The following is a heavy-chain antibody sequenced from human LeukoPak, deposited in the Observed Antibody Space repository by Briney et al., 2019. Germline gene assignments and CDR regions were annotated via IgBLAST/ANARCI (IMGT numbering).Heavy chain of an antibody. V-gene: IGHV1-69*05. D-gene: IGHD1-26*01. CDR1: GGTFSSYA. Sequence: RASVKVSCKASGGTFSSYAISWVRQAPGQGLEWMGRIIPIFGTANYAQKFQGRVTITTDESTSTAYMELSRLTSDDTTVYYCARELGINAFDVWGQGTLVTVSS. CDR3: ARELGINAFDV. CDR2: IIPIFGTA. J-gene: IGHJ3*01.